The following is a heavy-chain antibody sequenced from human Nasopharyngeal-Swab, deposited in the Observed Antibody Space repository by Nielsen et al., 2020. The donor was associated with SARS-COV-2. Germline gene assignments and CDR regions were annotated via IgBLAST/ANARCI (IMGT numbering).Heavy chain of an antibody. Sequence: LSLTCAVSGFTVSSNYMSWVRQAPGKGLEWVSVIYGGDSTYYADSVRGRFTVTRHISENTLYLQMNSLRAEDTAVYYCASSPSRGWYEYHLDNWGQGTLVTVSS. CDR1: GFTVSSNY. J-gene: IGHJ4*02. CDR2: IYGGDST. CDR3: ASSPSRGWYEYHLDN. V-gene: IGHV3-53*04. D-gene: IGHD6-19*01.